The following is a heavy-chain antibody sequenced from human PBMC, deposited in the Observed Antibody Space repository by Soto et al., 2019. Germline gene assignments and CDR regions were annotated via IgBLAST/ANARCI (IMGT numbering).Heavy chain of an antibody. CDR2: ISAGGDST. J-gene: IGHJ4*02. Sequence: EVQLLESGGGLVQPGGSLRLSCAASGFTFNTYGMSWVRQAPGKGPEWVSVISAGGDSTYYADSVKGRFTISRDNSKNTLYLQMNSLRAEDTAVYYCAKDWGSGWFRSYFDSWGQGTLVTVSS. CDR1: GFTFNTYG. CDR3: AKDWGSGWFRSYFDS. D-gene: IGHD6-19*01. V-gene: IGHV3-23*01.